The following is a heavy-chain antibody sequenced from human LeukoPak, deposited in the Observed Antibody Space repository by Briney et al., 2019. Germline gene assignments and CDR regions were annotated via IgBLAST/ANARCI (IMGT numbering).Heavy chain of an antibody. V-gene: IGHV3-23*01. CDR3: ARSGMDV. Sequence: HPGGSLRLSCAASGFTFDSYALTWVRQAPEKGLEWVSAISGSGRSTYYADSVKGRFTISRDNSKNTLYLQMNSLRAEDTAVYYCARSGMDVWGQGTTVTVSS. CDR1: GFTFDSYA. CDR2: ISGSGRST. J-gene: IGHJ6*02.